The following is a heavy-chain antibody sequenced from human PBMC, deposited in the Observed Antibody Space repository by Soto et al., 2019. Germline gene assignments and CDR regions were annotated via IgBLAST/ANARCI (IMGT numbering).Heavy chain of an antibody. CDR1: GGTFSSYA. V-gene: IGHV1-69*13. Sequence: SVKVSCKASGGTFSSYAISWVRQAPGQGLEWMGGIIPIFGTANYAQKFQGRVTITADESTSTAYMELSSLRSEDTAVYYCARSKTMVRGATDFDYWGQGTLVTVSS. CDR3: ARSKTMVRGATDFDY. CDR2: IIPIFGTA. D-gene: IGHD3-10*01. J-gene: IGHJ4*02.